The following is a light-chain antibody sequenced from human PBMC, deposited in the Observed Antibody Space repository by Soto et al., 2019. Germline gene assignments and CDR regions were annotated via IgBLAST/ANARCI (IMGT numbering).Light chain of an antibody. CDR2: DVT. Sequence: QSALTQPASVSGSPGQSITISCTGTSSDVGGYNYVSWYQRHPGKAPKLMIYDVTRRPSGVSSRFSGSKSGNTASLIISGLQAEDEADYYCSSFTDSGTPVLFGGGTKLTVL. CDR1: SSDVGGYNY. J-gene: IGLJ2*01. CDR3: SSFTDSGTPVL. V-gene: IGLV2-14*03.